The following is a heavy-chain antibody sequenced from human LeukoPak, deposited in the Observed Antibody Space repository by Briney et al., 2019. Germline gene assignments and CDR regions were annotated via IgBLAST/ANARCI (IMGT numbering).Heavy chain of an antibody. V-gene: IGHV1-2*02. J-gene: IGHJ5*02. CDR1: VYTFTGYY. Sequence: RASVKVSCKASVYTFTGYYMHAVRQAPGQGLECMGWINPNSGGANYAKKFQGRVNMTRDPSISTAYMALSRLRSDATAVYYCARDRVRWFDPWGQGTLVTVSS. CDR3: ARDRVRWFDP. CDR2: INPNSGGA.